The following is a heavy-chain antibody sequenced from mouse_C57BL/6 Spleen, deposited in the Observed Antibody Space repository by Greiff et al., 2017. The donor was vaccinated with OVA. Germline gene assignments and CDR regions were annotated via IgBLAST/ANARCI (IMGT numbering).Heavy chain of an antibody. D-gene: IGHD2-5*01. CDR2: IDPEDGDT. CDR3: TFSYYSNYFDY. CDR1: GFNIKDYY. J-gene: IGHJ2*01. Sequence: EVQLQQSGAELVRPGASVKLSCTASGFNIKDYYMHWVKQRPEQGLEWIGRIDPEDGDTEYAPKFKGKATMTADTSSNTAYLQLSSLTSEDTAVYYCTFSYYSNYFDYWGQGTTLTVSS. V-gene: IGHV14-1*01.